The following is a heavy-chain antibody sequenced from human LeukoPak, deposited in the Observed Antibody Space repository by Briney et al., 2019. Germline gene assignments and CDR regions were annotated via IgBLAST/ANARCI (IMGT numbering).Heavy chain of an antibody. D-gene: IGHD6-6*01. Sequence: GGSPRLSCAASGFTFDDYGMSWVRQAPGKGLEWVSGINWNGGSTGYADSVKGRFTISRDNAKNSLYLQMNSLRAEDTALYHCARSSSTDLYYFDYWGQGTLVTVSS. CDR2: INWNGGST. J-gene: IGHJ4*02. CDR1: GFTFDDYG. V-gene: IGHV3-20*01. CDR3: ARSSSTDLYYFDY.